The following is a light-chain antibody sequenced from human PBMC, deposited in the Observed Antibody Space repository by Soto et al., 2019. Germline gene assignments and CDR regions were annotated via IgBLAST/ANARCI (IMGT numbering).Light chain of an antibody. CDR1: QGISTY. V-gene: IGKV1-27*01. CDR2: DAS. CDR3: QKYNSAPRT. J-gene: IGKJ1*01. Sequence: DIQMTQSPSSLSASVGDRVTITCRASQGISTYLAWYQQKAGRVPKLLIYDASTLQSGVPSRFSGSGSGTDFTLTISCLQPEDVATYYCQKYNSAPRTFGQGTKVDI.